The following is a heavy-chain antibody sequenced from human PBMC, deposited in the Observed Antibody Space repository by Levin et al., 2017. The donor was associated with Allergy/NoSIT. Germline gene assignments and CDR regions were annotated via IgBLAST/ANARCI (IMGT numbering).Heavy chain of an antibody. CDR2: INPKSGGT. V-gene: IGHV1-2*02. Sequence: GASVKVSCKASGYTFTGYYMHWVRQVPGEGLEWMGWINPKSGGTHYAENFQGRVTMTRDTSINTAYMELSSLRFDDTAVYYCARERGEGATSDWFDPWGQGTLVTVSS. D-gene: IGHD1-26*01. J-gene: IGHJ5*02. CDR1: GYTFTGYY. CDR3: ARERGEGATSDWFDP.